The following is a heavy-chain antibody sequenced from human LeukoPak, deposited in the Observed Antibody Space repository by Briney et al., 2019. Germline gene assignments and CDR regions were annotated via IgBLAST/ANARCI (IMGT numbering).Heavy chain of an antibody. CDR2: LYSGGAA. J-gene: IGHJ4*02. Sequence: GGSLRLSCAASGFTFSSYAMHWVRQAPGGGLECVSVLYSGGAAYYADSVKGRFTISRDTSKNTLSLQMNSLRVEDTALYYCARGTFSPQGSYYGHWGQGTRVTVSS. D-gene: IGHD3-10*01. CDR1: GFTFSSYA. CDR3: ARGTFSPQGSYYGH. V-gene: IGHV3-53*01.